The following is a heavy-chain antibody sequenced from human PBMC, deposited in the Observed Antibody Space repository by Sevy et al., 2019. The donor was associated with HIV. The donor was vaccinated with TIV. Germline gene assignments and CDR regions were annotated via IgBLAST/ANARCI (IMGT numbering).Heavy chain of an antibody. CDR1: GGSFSGYY. Sequence: SETLSLTCAVYGGSFSGYYWSWIRQPPGKGLEWIGEINHSGSTNYNPSLKSRVTISVDTSKNQFSLKLSSVTAADTAVYYCASTRIAVAGRASGMDVWGQGTTVTVSS. CDR3: ASTRIAVAGRASGMDV. V-gene: IGHV4-34*01. J-gene: IGHJ6*02. D-gene: IGHD6-19*01. CDR2: INHSGST.